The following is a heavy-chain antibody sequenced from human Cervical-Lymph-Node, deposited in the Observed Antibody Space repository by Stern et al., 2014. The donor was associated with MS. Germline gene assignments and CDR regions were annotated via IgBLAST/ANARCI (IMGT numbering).Heavy chain of an antibody. J-gene: IGHJ4*02. CDR1: GYTFTSYG. D-gene: IGHD5-12*01. Sequence: VQLVESGAGVKKPGASVTVSCTASGYTFTSYGIGWVCKGHGPGLEWMGWRSAYNGNTNYAQKLQGRVTMTTDTSTSTAYMELRSLRSDDTAVYYCARVRRYGGYPYWGQGTLVTVSS. CDR2: RSAYNGNT. CDR3: ARVRRYGGYPY. V-gene: IGHV1-18*01.